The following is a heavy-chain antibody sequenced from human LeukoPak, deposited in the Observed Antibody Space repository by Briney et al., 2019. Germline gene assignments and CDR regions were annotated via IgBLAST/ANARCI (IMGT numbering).Heavy chain of an antibody. CDR1: GGSISSYY. CDR2: VHFSGST. CDR3: ARAVVGQPLGHAFDV. J-gene: IGHJ3*01. D-gene: IGHD2-15*01. V-gene: IGHV4-59*01. Sequence: SETLSLTSTVSGGSISSYYWSWIRQPPGKGLECIGYVHFSGSTNYTPALKSRVTVSIDTSKNQFSLELSSVTAADTAVYYCARAVVGQPLGHAFDVWGQGTMVTASS.